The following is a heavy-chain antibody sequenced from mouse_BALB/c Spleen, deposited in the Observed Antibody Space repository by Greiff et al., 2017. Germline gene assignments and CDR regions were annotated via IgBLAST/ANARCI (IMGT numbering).Heavy chain of an antibody. V-gene: IGHV1-9*01. Sequence: QVQLQQSGAELMKPGASVKISCKATGYTFSSYWIEWVKQRPGHGLEWIGEILPGSGSTNYNEKFKGKATFTADTSSNTAYMQLSSLTSEDSAVYYCARRGLRLGAMDYWGQGTSVTVSS. CDR3: ARRGLRLGAMDY. CDR1: GYTFSSYW. CDR2: ILPGSGST. D-gene: IGHD1-2*01. J-gene: IGHJ4*01.